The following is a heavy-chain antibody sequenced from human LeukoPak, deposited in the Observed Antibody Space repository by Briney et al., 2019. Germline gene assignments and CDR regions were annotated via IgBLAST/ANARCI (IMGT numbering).Heavy chain of an antibody. CDR2: IYYSGST. D-gene: IGHD6-25*01. V-gene: IGHV4-61*08. CDR1: GGSIGSGDYY. Sequence: SQTLSLTCTVSGGSIGSGDYYWSWIRQPPGKGLEWIGYIYYSGSTNYNPSLKSRVTISVDTSKNQFSLKLSSVTAADTAVYYCARDVGSALLDYWGQGTLVTVSS. CDR3: ARDVGSALLDY. J-gene: IGHJ4*02.